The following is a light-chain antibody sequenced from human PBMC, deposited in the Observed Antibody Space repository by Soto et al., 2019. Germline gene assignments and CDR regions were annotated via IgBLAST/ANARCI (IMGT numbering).Light chain of an antibody. CDR3: SSFTSNRIYV. J-gene: IGLJ1*01. CDR1: HNDIGTYDY. V-gene: IGLV2-14*03. Sequence: QSALTQPTSVSGSPGQSITISCTGNHNDIGTYDYVSWYQQHPGRAPRLLIYGVTTRPSGISDRFSASKSGLTASLTISGLQPEDEADYYCSSFTSNRIYVFGAGTKATV. CDR2: GVT.